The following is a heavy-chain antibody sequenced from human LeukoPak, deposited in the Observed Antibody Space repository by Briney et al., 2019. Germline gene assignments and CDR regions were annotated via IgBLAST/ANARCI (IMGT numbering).Heavy chain of an antibody. CDR1: GFTFSSYA. Sequence: GGSLRLSCAASGFTFSSYAMSWVRQAPGKGLEWVSVIDTDGVTTYYADSFKGRFTISRDNAKSTLYLQMNSLRAEDTAVYYCAKVASGWADDYWGQGTLVTVSS. CDR3: AKVASGWADDY. D-gene: IGHD6-19*01. V-gene: IGHV3-23*01. J-gene: IGHJ4*02. CDR2: IDTDGVTT.